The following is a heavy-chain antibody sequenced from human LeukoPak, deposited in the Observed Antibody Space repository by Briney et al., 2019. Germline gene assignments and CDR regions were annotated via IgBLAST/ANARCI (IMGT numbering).Heavy chain of an antibody. V-gene: IGHV4-59*01. CDR1: GGSIKDYY. J-gene: IGHJ5*02. D-gene: IGHD4-17*01. CDR2: ISNSGTT. CDR3: ARVVRGAVTSNWFDP. Sequence: SETLSLTCTVSGGSIKDYYWAWIRQAPGEGLEGIGYISNSGTTDYNPSLKSRVTMSVDTSKNEFSLKLTSVTAADTAIYYCARVVRGAVTSNWFDPWGQGTLVTVSS.